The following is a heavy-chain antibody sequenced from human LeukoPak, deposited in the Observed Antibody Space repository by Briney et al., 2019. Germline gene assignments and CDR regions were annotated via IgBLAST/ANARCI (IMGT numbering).Heavy chain of an antibody. J-gene: IGHJ4*02. D-gene: IGHD3-16*01. CDR1: GFPFSSYG. CDR2: KRYDGSNK. V-gene: IGHV3-30*02. CDR3: AKDPALWGSYWYFDY. Sequence: PGGSLRLSCAACGFPFSSYGMHWVRQAPGKGLEGVAFKRYDGSNKYYADSVKGRFTISRDNSKNTLYLQMNSLRAEDTAVYYCAKDPALWGSYWYFDYWGQGTLVTVSS.